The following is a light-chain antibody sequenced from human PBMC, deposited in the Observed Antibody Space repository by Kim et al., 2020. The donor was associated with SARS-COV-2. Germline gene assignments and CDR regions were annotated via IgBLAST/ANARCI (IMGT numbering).Light chain of an antibody. CDR1: NIGIKS. CDR3: QVWDSSSAHYV. V-gene: IGLV3-21*04. Sequence: SYELTQPPSVSVAPGKTARITCGGNNIGIKSVHWYQQKPGQAPVLVIYYDSDRPSGIPERFSGSNSGNTATLTISRVEAGDEADYYCQVWDSSSAHYVFG. J-gene: IGLJ1*01. CDR2: YDS.